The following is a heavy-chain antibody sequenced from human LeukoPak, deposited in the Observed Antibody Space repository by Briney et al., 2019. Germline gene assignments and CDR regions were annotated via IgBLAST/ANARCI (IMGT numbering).Heavy chain of an antibody. CDR1: GGSISSYY. V-gene: IGHV4-59*12. Sequence: SETLSLTCTVSGGSISSYYWSWIRQPPGKGLEWIGYIYYSGSTYYNPSLKSRVTISVDTSKNQFSLKLSSVTAADTAVYYCARGDIVVVPAALYFDYWGQGTLVTVSS. CDR3: ARGDIVVVPAALYFDY. J-gene: IGHJ4*02. D-gene: IGHD2-2*01. CDR2: IYYSGST.